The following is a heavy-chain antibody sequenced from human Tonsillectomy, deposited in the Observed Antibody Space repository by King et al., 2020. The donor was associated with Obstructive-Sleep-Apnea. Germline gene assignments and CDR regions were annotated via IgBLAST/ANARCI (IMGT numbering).Heavy chain of an antibody. V-gene: IGHV1-3*01. D-gene: IGHD2/OR15-2a*01. CDR2: INAGNGNT. J-gene: IGHJ4*02. Sequence: QLVQSGAEVKKPGASVKVSCKASGYTFAKYAIHWVRQAPGQRLEWMGWINAGNGNTKYSEKFQGRVTITRDTSPSTAYMELSNLKTEDTAVYFCARDRDGFYLVWDYFDYWGQGTLVTVSS. CDR3: ARDRDGFYLVWDYFDY. CDR1: GYTFAKYA.